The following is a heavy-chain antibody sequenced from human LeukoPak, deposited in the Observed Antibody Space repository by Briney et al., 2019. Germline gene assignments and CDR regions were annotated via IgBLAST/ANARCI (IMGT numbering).Heavy chain of an antibody. Sequence: SETLSLTCTVSGGSISSYYWSWIRQPPGKGLEWSGYIYYSGSTNYNPSLKSRVTISVDTSKNQFSLKLSSVTAADTAVYYCARGISGNQGYWGQGTLVTVSS. CDR3: ARGISGNQGY. J-gene: IGHJ4*02. V-gene: IGHV4-59*01. D-gene: IGHD3-3*02. CDR1: GGSISSYY. CDR2: IYYSGST.